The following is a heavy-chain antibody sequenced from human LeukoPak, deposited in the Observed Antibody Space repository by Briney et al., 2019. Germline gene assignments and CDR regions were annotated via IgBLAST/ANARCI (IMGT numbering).Heavy chain of an antibody. CDR2: INHSGST. Sequence: SETLSLTCAVYGGSFSGYYWSWSRQPPGKGLEWSGEINHSGSTNYNPSLKSRVTISVDTSKNQFSLKLSSVTAADTAVYYCARVPGYCSSTSCYNPIYYYYGMDVWGQGTTVTVSS. J-gene: IGHJ6*02. CDR3: ARVPGYCSSTSCYNPIYYYYGMDV. CDR1: GGSFSGYY. V-gene: IGHV4-34*01. D-gene: IGHD2-2*01.